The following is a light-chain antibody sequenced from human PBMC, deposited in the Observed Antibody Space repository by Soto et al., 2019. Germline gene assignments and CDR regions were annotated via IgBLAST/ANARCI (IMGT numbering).Light chain of an antibody. CDR1: QSLLYNNTYNY. CDR3: MQALQSLT. CDR2: FGS. V-gene: IGKV2-28*01. Sequence: EMVMTQSPLTMAVTPGEAASISCRSSQSLLYNNTYNYLDWYVPKPGQSPQLLIYFGSNRAPGVPDRFSGSGSGRDFTLKINRVEADDVGTYYCMQALQSLTFGQGTRLEIK. J-gene: IGKJ5*01.